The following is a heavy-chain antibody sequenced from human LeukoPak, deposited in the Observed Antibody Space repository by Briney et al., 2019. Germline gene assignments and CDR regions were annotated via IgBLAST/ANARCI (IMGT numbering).Heavy chain of an antibody. Sequence: SETPSLTCAVYGGSFSGHYWSWIRQPPGGGLEWIGEINHSGIRNYNPSLQSRVTMSVDTSKNQFSLKVTSMTAADSAMYYCARRYCSDGSCFSEEYWGQGTPVTVSS. CDR1: GGSFSGHY. CDR2: INHSGIR. J-gene: IGHJ4*02. D-gene: IGHD2-15*01. CDR3: ARRYCSDGSCFSEEY. V-gene: IGHV4-34*01.